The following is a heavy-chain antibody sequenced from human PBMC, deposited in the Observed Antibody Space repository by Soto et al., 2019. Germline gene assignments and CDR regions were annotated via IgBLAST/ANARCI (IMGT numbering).Heavy chain of an antibody. Sequence: QLQLQESGPGLVKPSATLSLTCTVSGGSISSTSYYWVWIRQPPGKGLEWIGSFYYSGSTYYNPSLKCRVTILVGTSENQFSLRLTSVNAADTAVYYCARQVVDGTLAGSGSCDYWGQVTLVTVSS. CDR3: ARQVVDGTLAGSGSCDY. V-gene: IGHV4-39*01. J-gene: IGHJ4*02. CDR2: FYYSGST. CDR1: GGSISSTSYY. D-gene: IGHD3-10*01.